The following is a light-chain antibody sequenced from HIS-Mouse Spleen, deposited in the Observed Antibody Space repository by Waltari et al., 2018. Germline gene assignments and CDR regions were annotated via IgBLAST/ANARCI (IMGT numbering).Light chain of an antibody. Sequence: DIVMTQSXLSLXVTPXEPASLSXRSSQSLLXSNGYNYLDXSLQKPGQSPQLXVYLGSXXAXXVPDXXSGSGSGTDXTLKISRVEAEDVGVYYCMQALQTPFTFGPGTKVDIK. V-gene: IGKV2-28*01. CDR2: LGS. CDR1: QSLLXSNGYNY. J-gene: IGKJ3*01. CDR3: MQALQTPFT.